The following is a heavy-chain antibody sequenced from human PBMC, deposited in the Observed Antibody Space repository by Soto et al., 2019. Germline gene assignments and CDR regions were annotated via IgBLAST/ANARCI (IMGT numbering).Heavy chain of an antibody. CDR2: ISYDGSNK. V-gene: IGHV3-30*18. CDR3: AKGEEAYDFWSGPIFDY. D-gene: IGHD3-3*01. Sequence: GGSLRLSCAASGFTFSSYGMHWVRQAPGKGLEWVAVISYDGSNKYYADSVKGRFTISRDNSKNTLYLQMNSLRAEDTAVYYCAKGEEAYDFWSGPIFDYWGQGTLVTVSS. J-gene: IGHJ4*02. CDR1: GFTFSSYG.